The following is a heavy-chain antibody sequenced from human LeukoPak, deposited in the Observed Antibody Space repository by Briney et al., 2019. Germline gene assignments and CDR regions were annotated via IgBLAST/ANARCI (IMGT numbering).Heavy chain of an antibody. CDR2: IRYSGTT. CDR1: GGSMSSYY. Sequence: SETLSLTCTVSGGSMSSYYWSWIRQPPGKGLEWIGYIRYSGTTHYNPSLEGRVTISVDTSKNQFSLKLSSVTAADTAVYYCARGSPAPDYWGKGTLVTVSS. V-gene: IGHV4-59*01. J-gene: IGHJ4*02. CDR3: ARGSPAPDY. D-gene: IGHD1-26*01.